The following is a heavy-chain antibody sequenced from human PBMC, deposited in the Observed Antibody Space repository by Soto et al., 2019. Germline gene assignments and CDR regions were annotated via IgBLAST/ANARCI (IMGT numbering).Heavy chain of an antibody. V-gene: IGHV4-31*03. CDR3: ARNTAMVTWWFDP. CDR2: IYYSGST. D-gene: IGHD5-18*01. J-gene: IGHJ5*02. Sequence: SETLSLTCTVSGGSISSGGYYWSWIRQHPGKGLEWIGYIYYSGSTYYNPSLKSRVTISVDTSKNQFSLKLSSVTAADTVVYYCARNTAMVTWWFDPWGQGTLVTVSS. CDR1: GGSISSGGYY.